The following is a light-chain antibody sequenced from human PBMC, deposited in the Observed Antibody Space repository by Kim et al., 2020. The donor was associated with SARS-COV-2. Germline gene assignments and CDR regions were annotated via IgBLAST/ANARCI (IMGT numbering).Light chain of an antibody. J-gene: IGLJ1*01. CDR2: EVA. Sequence: GQSVTLPCTGTSSDVGDYKLVSWYQQYPGKAPKLIIYEVAKRPSGVSTRFSGSKSGDTASLTIAGLRAEDEADYYCSSYAGSSVYVFGTGTKVTVL. CDR3: SSYAGSSVYV. V-gene: IGLV2-23*02. CDR1: SSDVGDYKL.